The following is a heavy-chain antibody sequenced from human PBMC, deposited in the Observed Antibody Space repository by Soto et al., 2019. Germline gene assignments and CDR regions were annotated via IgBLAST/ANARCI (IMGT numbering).Heavy chain of an antibody. CDR1: GGTFSSYA. D-gene: IGHD2-21*02. J-gene: IGHJ6*02. CDR3: ARARSTYCGGDCYNYYYYYGMDV. V-gene: IGHV1-69*06. Sequence: QVQLVQSGAEVKKPGSSVKVSCKASGGTFSSYAISWVRQAPGQGLEWMGGIIPIFGTANYAQKFQGRVTITADKSTSTAYMELSSLRSEDTAVYYCARARSTYCGGDCYNYYYYYGMDVWGQGTTVTVSS. CDR2: IIPIFGTA.